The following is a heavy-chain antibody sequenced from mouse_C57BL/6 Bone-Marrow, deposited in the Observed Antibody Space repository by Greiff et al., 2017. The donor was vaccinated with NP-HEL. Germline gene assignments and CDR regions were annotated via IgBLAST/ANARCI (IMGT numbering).Heavy chain of an antibody. Sequence: QVQLQQSGAELVRPGTSVKMSCKASGYTFTNYWIGWAKQRPGHGLEWIGDIYPGGGYTNYNEKFKGKATLTADKSSSTAYMQFSSLTSEDSAIYYCASHYGNYWFAYWGQGTLVTVSA. J-gene: IGHJ3*01. CDR1: GYTFTNYW. D-gene: IGHD2-1*01. CDR2: IYPGGGYT. V-gene: IGHV1-63*01. CDR3: ASHYGNYWFAY.